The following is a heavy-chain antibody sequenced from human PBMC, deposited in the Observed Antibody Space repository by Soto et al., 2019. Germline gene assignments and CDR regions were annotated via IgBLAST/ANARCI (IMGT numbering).Heavy chain of an antibody. D-gene: IGHD6-13*01. J-gene: IGHJ6*02. Sequence: PSETLSLTCAVYGGSFSGYYWSWIRQPPEKGLEWIGEINHSGSTNYNPSLKSRVTISVDTSKNQFSLKLSSVTAADTAVYYCASIAAAGNNGYYYGMDVWGQGTTVTVSS. V-gene: IGHV4-34*01. CDR1: GGSFSGYY. CDR2: INHSGST. CDR3: ASIAAAGNNGYYYGMDV.